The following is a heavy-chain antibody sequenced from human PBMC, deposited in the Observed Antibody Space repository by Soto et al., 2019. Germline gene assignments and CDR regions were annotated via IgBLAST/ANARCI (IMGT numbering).Heavy chain of an antibody. J-gene: IGHJ5*02. CDR3: ARESAGSGKNNWFDP. CDR1: RGSTSSYY. CDR2: IHRTGST. V-gene: IGHV4-59*01. Sequence: SETLSLTCSVSRGSTSSYYWSWVRQPPGKGLEWIGFIHRTGSTKYNPSLESRVTISVDTSQNQLSLRLSSVTAADTAVYYCARESAGSGKNNWFDPWGQGILVTV. D-gene: IGHD3-10*01.